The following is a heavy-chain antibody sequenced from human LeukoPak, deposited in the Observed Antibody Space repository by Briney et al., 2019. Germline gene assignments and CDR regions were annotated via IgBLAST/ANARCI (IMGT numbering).Heavy chain of an antibody. V-gene: IGHV5-51*01. J-gene: IGHJ4*02. CDR1: GYSLTTYW. Sequence: GESLKISCKGSGYSLTTYWIGWVRQIPGKGLEWMGIIYPGDSDTRYSPSFQGQVTISADKSISTAYLQWSSLKASDTAMYYCARSEMATVLSQDYWGQGTLVTVSS. D-gene: IGHD5-24*01. CDR2: IYPGDSDT. CDR3: ARSEMATVLSQDY.